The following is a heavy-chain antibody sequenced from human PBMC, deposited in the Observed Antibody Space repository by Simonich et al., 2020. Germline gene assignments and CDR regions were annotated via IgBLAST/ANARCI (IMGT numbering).Heavy chain of an antibody. Sequence: EVQLVESGGGLVKPGGSLRLFCEGSGLTFSGYWMHWVLHAPGSGLVVDSRITRDGSTTSYADSVKGRFTISRDTAKNTLYLQMNSLRAEDTAVYYCASFNVVPAADAFDIWGQGTMVTVSS. D-gene: IGHD2-2*01. CDR3: ASFNVVPAADAFDI. V-gene: IGHV3-74*01. CDR1: GLTFSGYW. J-gene: IGHJ3*02. CDR2: ITRDGSTT.